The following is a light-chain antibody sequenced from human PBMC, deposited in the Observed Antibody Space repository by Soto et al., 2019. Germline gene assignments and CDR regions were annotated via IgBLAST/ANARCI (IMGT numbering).Light chain of an antibody. CDR2: DAS. Sequence: DIQLTKYPSTLSASVGDRVTIPCRPSQSISSCLVWYEQKPGKAPKLLIYDASRLESGVPSRFSGSGSGTGTEFTLTISSLQPDDFATYYCQQYDSQGTFGQGTKVDIK. J-gene: IGKJ1*01. V-gene: IGKV1-5*01. CDR3: QQYDSQGT. CDR1: QSISSC.